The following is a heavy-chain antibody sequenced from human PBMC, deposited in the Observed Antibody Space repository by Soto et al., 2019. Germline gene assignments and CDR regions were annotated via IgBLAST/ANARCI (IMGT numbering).Heavy chain of an antibody. V-gene: IGHV3-23*01. CDR1: GFTFSSYA. CDR2: ISGSGGST. Sequence: GGSLRLSCAASGFTFSSYAMSWVRQAPGKGLEWVSAISGSGGSTYYADSVKGRFTISRDNSKNTLYLQMNSLRAEDTAVYYCAKDDPRDGAAAVIFYYYYYGMDVWGQGTTVTVSS. CDR3: AKDDPRDGAAAVIFYYYYYGMDV. J-gene: IGHJ6*02. D-gene: IGHD6-13*01.